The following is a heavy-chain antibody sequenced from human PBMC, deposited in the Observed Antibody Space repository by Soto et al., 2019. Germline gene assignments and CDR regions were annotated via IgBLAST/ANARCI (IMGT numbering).Heavy chain of an antibody. Sequence: QVQLVQSGAEVKKPGSSVKVSCKASGGTYNTFAISWVRQAPGQGLEWMGGIIPVLGPAFYAQKFHGRVTITADKSTTTAYLELTSLRSEDTAVYYCVRAAKRYFDYWGQGTLVTVSS. CDR2: IIPVLGPA. CDR3: VRAAKRYFDY. J-gene: IGHJ4*02. CDR1: GGTYNTFA. V-gene: IGHV1-69*06.